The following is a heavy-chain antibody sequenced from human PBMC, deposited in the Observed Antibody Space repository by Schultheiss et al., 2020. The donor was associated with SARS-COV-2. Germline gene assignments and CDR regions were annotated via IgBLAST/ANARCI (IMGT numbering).Heavy chain of an antibody. J-gene: IGHJ4*02. Sequence: SETLSLTCTVSGGSISSSSYYWGWIRQPPGKGLEWIGSIYTSGSTNYNPSLKSRVTMSVDTSKNQFSLKLSSVTAADTAVYYCARTVATIDRSYYFDYWGQGTLVTVSS. CDR3: ARTVATIDRSYYFDY. CDR1: GGSISSSSYY. D-gene: IGHD5-12*01. V-gene: IGHV4-39*07. CDR2: IYTSGST.